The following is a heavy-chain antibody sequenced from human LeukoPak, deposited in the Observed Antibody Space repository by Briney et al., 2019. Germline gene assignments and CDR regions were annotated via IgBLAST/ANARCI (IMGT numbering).Heavy chain of an antibody. CDR1: GYTFTRYG. V-gene: IGHV7-4-1*02. CDR3: ARQGPGYCGSTRCYGIGH. D-gene: IGHD2-2*01. Sequence: ASVNVSCKASGYTFTRYGMNWVRQAAGQAREGMGWINTNTGNRTYAQGFTGRFVFSLDTAVSTTYLQISSLEAEDTAVYYCARQGPGYCGSTRCYGIGHWGQGTLVTVSS. J-gene: IGHJ4*02. CDR2: INTNTGNR.